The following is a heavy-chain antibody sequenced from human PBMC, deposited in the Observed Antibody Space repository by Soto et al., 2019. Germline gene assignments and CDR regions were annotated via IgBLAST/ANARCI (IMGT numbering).Heavy chain of an antibody. CDR1: GFPFSDHA. CDR3: ARESAMIVVVIKGLAAFDI. V-gene: IGHV3-23*01. J-gene: IGHJ3*02. CDR2: ITGRGDST. Sequence: GGSLRLSCAASGFPFSDHAMHWVRQTPGKGLEWVSAITGRGDSTYYADSVKGRFTISRDNSKSTLYLQMMSLRAEDTAVYYCARESAMIVVVIKGLAAFDIWGQGTMVTVSS. D-gene: IGHD3-22*01.